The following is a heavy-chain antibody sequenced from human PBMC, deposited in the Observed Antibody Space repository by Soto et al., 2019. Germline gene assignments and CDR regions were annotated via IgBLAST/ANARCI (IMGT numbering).Heavy chain of an antibody. Sequence: QVHLVESGGGVVQPGTSLRLSCAASGFSFSSYGMHWVRQAPGKGLEWVAVISYDGSHKFYADAVKGRFSISRDNFKNTLYLQMSSLRDDDTDLYYCAKDPRPVIQMVRGVSEFWGQGTLVTVSS. J-gene: IGHJ4*02. CDR3: AKDPRPVIQMVRGVSEF. CDR2: ISYDGSHK. V-gene: IGHV3-30*18. CDR1: GFSFSSYG. D-gene: IGHD3-10*01.